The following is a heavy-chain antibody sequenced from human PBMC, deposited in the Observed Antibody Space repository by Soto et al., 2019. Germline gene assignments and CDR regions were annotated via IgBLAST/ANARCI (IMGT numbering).Heavy chain of an antibody. CDR1: GGSISSGGYS. D-gene: IGHD5-12*01. Sequence: PSETLSLTCAVSGGSISSGGYSWSWIRQPPGKGLEWIGYMYHSGSTYYNPSLKGRFTISRHNSKNTLYLQMNSLRAEDTAVYYCAATRLGYWGQGTLVTVSS. V-gene: IGHV4-30-2*02. CDR2: MYHSGST. J-gene: IGHJ4*02. CDR3: AATRLGY.